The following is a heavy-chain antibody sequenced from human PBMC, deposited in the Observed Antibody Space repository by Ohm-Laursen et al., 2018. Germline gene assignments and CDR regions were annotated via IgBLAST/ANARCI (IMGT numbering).Heavy chain of an antibody. J-gene: IGHJ5*02. CDR2: MNPNSHNT. V-gene: IGHV1-8*01. CDR1: GYTFSGYD. CDR3: ARAVRYQLLSDP. D-gene: IGHD4-23*01. Sequence: ASVKVSCKASGYTFSGYDIIWVRQASGQGPEWMGWMNPNSHNTGYARKFRGRVSMTSDSSISTAYMELYSLTSEDTATYYCARAVRYQLLSDPWGQGTLVTVSS.